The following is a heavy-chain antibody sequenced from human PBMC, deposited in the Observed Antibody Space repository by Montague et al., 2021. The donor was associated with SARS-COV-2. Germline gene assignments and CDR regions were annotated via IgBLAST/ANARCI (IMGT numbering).Heavy chain of an antibody. Sequence: SLRLSCAASGFTFSDHSMNWVRQAPGKVLQWVSHNSTSGEIKYXXXSXXGRFSISRDNAEKAVSLQLNSLRDDATAISYCARDALAASGSFDYWGPGILVTVSS. CDR3: ARDALAASGSFDY. CDR2: NSTSGEIK. D-gene: IGHD6-13*01. J-gene: IGHJ4*02. V-gene: IGHV3-48*02. CDR1: GFTFSDHS.